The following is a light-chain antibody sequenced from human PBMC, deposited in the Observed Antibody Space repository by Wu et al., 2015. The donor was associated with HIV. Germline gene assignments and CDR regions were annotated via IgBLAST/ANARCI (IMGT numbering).Light chain of an antibody. CDR3: QQYNIWPLT. CDR2: AAS. Sequence: EIVLTQSPGTLSLSPGERATLSCRASQSISSNLAWYQQKPGQAPRLLIYAASTRATGIPARFIGSGSGTEFTLTISSLQSEDFAVYCCQQYNIWPLTFGQGTKLE. CDR1: QSISSN. V-gene: IGKV3-15*01. J-gene: IGKJ2*01.